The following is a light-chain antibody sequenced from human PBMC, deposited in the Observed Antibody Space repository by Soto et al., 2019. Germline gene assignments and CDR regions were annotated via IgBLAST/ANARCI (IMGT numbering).Light chain of an antibody. CDR2: GAS. J-gene: IGKJ1*01. V-gene: IGKV3-15*01. Sequence: EIGMKQSPATLSWSAGERACLSCRASQSVSSYLAWYQQRPGQGPRLLIYGASTRATGIPARFSGSGSGTEFTLSISSLQSEDFAVYYCQQYKNWPQTFGQGTKVDIK. CDR1: QSVSSY. CDR3: QQYKNWPQT.